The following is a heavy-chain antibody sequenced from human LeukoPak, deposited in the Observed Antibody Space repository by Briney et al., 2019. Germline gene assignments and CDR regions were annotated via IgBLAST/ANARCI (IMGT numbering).Heavy chain of an antibody. V-gene: IGHV3-48*01. CDR2: ISSSSSTI. J-gene: IGHJ4*02. D-gene: IGHD4-17*01. CDR1: GFTFSTYT. Sequence: PGGSLRLSCAASGFTFSTYTMNWVRQAPGKGLEWVSYISSSSSTIYYADSVKGRFTISRDNSKNTLYLQMNSLRAEDTAVYYCAGHYGDLIVWGQGTLVTVSS. CDR3: AGHYGDLIV.